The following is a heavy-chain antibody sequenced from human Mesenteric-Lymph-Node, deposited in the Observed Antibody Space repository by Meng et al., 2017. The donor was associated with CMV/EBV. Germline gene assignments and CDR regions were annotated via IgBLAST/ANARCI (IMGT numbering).Heavy chain of an antibody. D-gene: IGHD6-6*01. CDR1: GFTFSSYA. CDR2: ISGSGGST. CDR3: ARDHSRSSPYFDYATDV. Sequence: GGSLRLSCAASGFTFSSYAMSWVRQAPGKGLEWVSAISGSGGSTYYADSVKGRFTISRDNTKNSLYLQMNSLRAEDTAVYYCARDHSRSSPYFDYATDVWGQGTTVTVSS. V-gene: IGHV3-23*01. J-gene: IGHJ6*02.